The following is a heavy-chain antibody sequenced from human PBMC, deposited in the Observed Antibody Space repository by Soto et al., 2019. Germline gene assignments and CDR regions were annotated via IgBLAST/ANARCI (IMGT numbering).Heavy chain of an antibody. V-gene: IGHV1-69*08. CDR1: GGTFSSYT. CDR2: IIPILGIA. CDR3: ARDRSGNYYYGMDV. Sequence: QVQLVQSGAEVKKPGSSVKVSCKASGGTFSSYTISWVRQAPGQGLEWMGRIIPILGIANYAQKFQGRVTXXAXNXTSTAYRELSSLRSEDTAVYYCARDRSGNYYYGMDVWGQGTTVTVSS. J-gene: IGHJ6*02.